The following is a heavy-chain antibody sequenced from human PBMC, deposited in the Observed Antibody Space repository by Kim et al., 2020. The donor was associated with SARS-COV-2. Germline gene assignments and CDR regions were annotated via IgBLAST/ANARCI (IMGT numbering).Heavy chain of an antibody. D-gene: IGHD1-1*01. CDR1: GFTFSSYA. J-gene: IGHJ6*02. CDR2: ISYDGSNK. CDR3: ARQLRYYYYGMDV. Sequence: GGSLRLSCAASGFTFSSYAMHWIRQAPGKGLEWVAVISYDGSNKYYADSVKGRFTISRDNSKNTLYLQMNSLRAEDTAVYYCARQLRYYYYGMDVWGQGT. V-gene: IGHV3-30*04.